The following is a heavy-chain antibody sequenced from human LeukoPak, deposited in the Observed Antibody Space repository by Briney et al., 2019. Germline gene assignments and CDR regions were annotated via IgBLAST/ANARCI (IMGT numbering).Heavy chain of an antibody. CDR3: ARGRGETYYYDSSGSILSAEYFQH. Sequence: SETLSLTGTVSGGSISSYYWSWIRQPAGKGLEWIGRIYTSGSTNYNPSLKSRVTMSVDTSKNQFPLKLSSVTAADTAVYYCARGRGETYYYDSSGSILSAEYFQHWGQGTLVTVSS. CDR2: IYTSGST. J-gene: IGHJ1*01. CDR1: GGSISSYY. D-gene: IGHD3-22*01. V-gene: IGHV4-4*07.